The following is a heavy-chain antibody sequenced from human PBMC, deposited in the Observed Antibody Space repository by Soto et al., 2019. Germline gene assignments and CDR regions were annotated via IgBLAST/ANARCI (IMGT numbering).Heavy chain of an antibody. CDR2: INAGNGNT. J-gene: IGHJ4*02. Sequence: QVQLVQSGAEVKKPGASVKVSCKASGYTFTSYAMHWVRQAPGQRLEWMGWINAGNGNTKYSQKFQGRVTITRDTSASTAYIELSSLRSEDTAVYYCATYCSSTSCSMYYFDYWGQGTLVTVSS. V-gene: IGHV1-3*01. D-gene: IGHD2-2*01. CDR3: ATYCSSTSCSMYYFDY. CDR1: GYTFTSYA.